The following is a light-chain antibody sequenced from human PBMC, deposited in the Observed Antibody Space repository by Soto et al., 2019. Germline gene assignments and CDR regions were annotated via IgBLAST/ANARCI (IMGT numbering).Light chain of an antibody. V-gene: IGLV2-11*01. J-gene: IGLJ1*01. CDR3: CSYAGSYTHYV. Sequence: QSALTQPRSVSGSPGQSVTISCTGTSSDVGGYNYVSWYQQHPGKAPKLMIYDVSKRPSGVPDRFSGSKSGNTASLAISGLQAEDGADYYCCSYAGSYTHYVFGTGTQLTVL. CDR2: DVS. CDR1: SSDVGGYNY.